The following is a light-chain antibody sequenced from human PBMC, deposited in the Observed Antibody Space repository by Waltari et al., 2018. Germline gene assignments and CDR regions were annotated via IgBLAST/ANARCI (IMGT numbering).Light chain of an antibody. J-gene: IGLJ2*01. CDR3: QVFDASSDVL. CDR2: DDS. CDR1: NIGGQS. V-gene: IGLV3-21*02. Sequence: SYMVTQPPSVSVAPGQTATISCGGNNIGGQSVHWYQLRPGQAPVLVVHDDSDRPSGIPERFSGSNSGNAATLTISRVEAGDEADYHCQVFDASSDVLFGGGTKLTVL.